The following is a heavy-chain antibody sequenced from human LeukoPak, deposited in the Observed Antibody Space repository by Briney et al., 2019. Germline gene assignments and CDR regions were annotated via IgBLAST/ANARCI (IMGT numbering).Heavy chain of an antibody. D-gene: IGHD4-17*01. J-gene: IGHJ6*02. CDR3: AGADYGDYSTGYYGMDV. Sequence: GGSLRLSCAASGFTVSSNYMSWVRQAPGKGLEWVSVIYSGGSTYYADSVKGRFTISRDNSKNTLYLQMNSLRAEDTAVYYCAGADYGDYSTGYYGMDVWGQGTTVTVSS. V-gene: IGHV3-66*01. CDR1: GFTVSSNY. CDR2: IYSGGST.